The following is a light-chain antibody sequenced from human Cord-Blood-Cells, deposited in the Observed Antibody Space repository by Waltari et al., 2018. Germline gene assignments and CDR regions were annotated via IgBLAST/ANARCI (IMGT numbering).Light chain of an antibody. Sequence: EIVMTQSPATLSVSPGERATPSCRASQGVSSNLAWYQQKPGQAPRLLIYGASTRATGIPARFSGSGSGTEFTLTISSLQSEDFAVYYCQQYNNWLTFGGGTKVEIK. J-gene: IGKJ4*01. CDR2: GAS. CDR3: QQYNNWLT. CDR1: QGVSSN. V-gene: IGKV3-15*01.